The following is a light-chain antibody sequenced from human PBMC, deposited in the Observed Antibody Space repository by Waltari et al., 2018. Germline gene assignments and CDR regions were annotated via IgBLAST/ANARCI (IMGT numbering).Light chain of an antibody. V-gene: IGKV3-15*01. CDR1: QSVRSN. Sequence: IVMTQSPATPSVSPGERATLSCRASQSVRSNLAWYQQKPGQAPRLLIYGASTRATGIPARFSGSGSGTEFTLTISSMQSEDFAVYYCQQYNNWPYTFGQGTKLEIK. CDR2: GAS. J-gene: IGKJ2*01. CDR3: QQYNNWPYT.